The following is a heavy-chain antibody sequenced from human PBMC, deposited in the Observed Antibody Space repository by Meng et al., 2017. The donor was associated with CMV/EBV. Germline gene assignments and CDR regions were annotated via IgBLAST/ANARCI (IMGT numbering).Heavy chain of an antibody. CDR3: ARGGVFRGVILY. V-gene: IGHV1-46*01. Sequence: SCKASGYTFTSSYMHWVRQAPGQGLEWMGIINPSGGSTSYEQKFQGRVTMTRDTSTSTVYMELSSLRSEDTAVYYCARGGVFRGVILYWGQGTLVTVSS. CDR2: INPSGGST. CDR1: GYTFTSSY. J-gene: IGHJ4*02. D-gene: IGHD3-10*01.